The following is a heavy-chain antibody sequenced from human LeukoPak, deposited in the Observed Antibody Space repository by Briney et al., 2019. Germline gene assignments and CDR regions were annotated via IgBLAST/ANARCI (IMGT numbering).Heavy chain of an antibody. D-gene: IGHD6-13*01. V-gene: IGHV4-30-2*01. CDR3: ARDLGQQLGSFDY. Sequence: SETLSLTCAVSGGSISSGGYSWSWIRQPPGKGLEWIGYIYHSGSTYYNPSLKSRVTISVDRSKNQFSLKLGSVTAADTAVYYCARDLGQQLGSFDYWGQGTLVTVSS. CDR2: IYHSGST. J-gene: IGHJ4*02. CDR1: GGSISSGGYS.